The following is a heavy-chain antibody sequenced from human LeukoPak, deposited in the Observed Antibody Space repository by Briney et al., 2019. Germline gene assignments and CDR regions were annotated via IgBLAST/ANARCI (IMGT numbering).Heavy chain of an antibody. J-gene: IGHJ4*02. V-gene: IGHV1-69*04. CDR1: GGTFSSCA. D-gene: IGHD3-22*01. CDR3: ARGGYYDSSGYIDY. CDR2: IIPILGIA. Sequence: ASVKVSCKASGGTFSSCAISWVRQAPGQGLEWMGRIIPILGIANYAQKFQGRVTITADKSTSTAYMELSSLRSEDTAVYYCARGGYYDSSGYIDYWGQGTLVTVSS.